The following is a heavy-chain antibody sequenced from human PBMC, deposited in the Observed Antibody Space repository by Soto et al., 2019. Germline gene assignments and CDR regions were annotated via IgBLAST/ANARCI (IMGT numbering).Heavy chain of an antibody. CDR1: GFTFSSYD. J-gene: IGHJ4*02. CDR3: ARGRNGSGSYAYDY. Sequence: EVQLVESGGGLVQPGGSLRLSCAASGFTFSSYDMHWVRQATGKGLEWVSAIGTAGDTYYPGSVKGRFTISRENAKNSLYLQMNSLRAGDTAVYYCARGRNGSGSYAYDYWGQGTLVTVSS. V-gene: IGHV3-13*01. CDR2: IGTAGDT. D-gene: IGHD3-10*01.